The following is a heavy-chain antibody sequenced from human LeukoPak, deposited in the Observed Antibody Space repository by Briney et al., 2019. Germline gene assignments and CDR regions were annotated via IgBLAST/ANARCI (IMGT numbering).Heavy chain of an antibody. CDR1: GGTFSSYA. Sequence: ASVKVSCKASGGTFSSYAISWVRRAPGQGLEWMGRIIPILGIANYAQKFQGRVTITADKSTSTAYMELSSLRSEDTAVYYCAGDREYGSGSYYNGDFQHWGQGTLVTVSS. J-gene: IGHJ1*01. V-gene: IGHV1-69*04. CDR3: AGDREYGSGSYYNGDFQH. D-gene: IGHD3-10*01. CDR2: IIPILGIA.